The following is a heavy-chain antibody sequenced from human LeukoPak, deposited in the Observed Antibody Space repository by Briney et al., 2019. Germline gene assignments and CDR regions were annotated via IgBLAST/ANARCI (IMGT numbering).Heavy chain of an antibody. Sequence: GGSLRLSCAASGFTFSSYSMNWVRQAPGKGLEWVSSISSSSSYIYYADSVKGRFTISRDNAKNSLYLQMNSLRAEDTAVYYCARGDYGDPRDYYYFGMDVWGQGTTVTVSS. V-gene: IGHV3-21*01. CDR1: GFTFSSYS. CDR3: ARGDYGDPRDYYYFGMDV. D-gene: IGHD4-17*01. J-gene: IGHJ6*02. CDR2: ISSSSSYI.